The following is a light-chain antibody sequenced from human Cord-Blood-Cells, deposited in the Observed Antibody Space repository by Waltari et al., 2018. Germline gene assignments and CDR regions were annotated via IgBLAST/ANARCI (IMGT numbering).Light chain of an antibody. CDR3: AAWDDSLNGRWV. CDR2: SNN. CDR1: SSNIGSNT. Sequence: QSVLTQPPSASGTPGQRVTISCSGSSSNIGSNTVNWYKQLPGTAPKLLIYSNNPRPSGVPGRVSGSKSGTSASLAISGLQSEDEADYYCAAWDDSLNGRWVFGGGTKLTVL. J-gene: IGLJ3*02. V-gene: IGLV1-44*01.